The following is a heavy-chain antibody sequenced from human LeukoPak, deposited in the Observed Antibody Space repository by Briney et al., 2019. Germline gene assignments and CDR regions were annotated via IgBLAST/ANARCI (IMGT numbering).Heavy chain of an antibody. Sequence: GGSLRLSCAASGFTFDDYAMHWVRQAPGKGLEWVSLISGDGGSTYYAGSVKGRFTISRDNSKNSLYLQMNSLRTEDTALYYCAKAVGPWGTSAIGYFDLWGRGTLVTVSS. J-gene: IGHJ2*01. CDR3: AKAVGPWGTSAIGYFDL. V-gene: IGHV3-43*02. D-gene: IGHD1-1*01. CDR2: ISGDGGST. CDR1: GFTFDDYA.